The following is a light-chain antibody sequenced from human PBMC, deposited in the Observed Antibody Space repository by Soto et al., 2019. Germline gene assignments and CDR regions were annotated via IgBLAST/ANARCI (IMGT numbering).Light chain of an antibody. CDR3: QQYQNLRT. Sequence: IGMTQSPATLSVSPGERATLSCRASQTIYSNVAWYQQRPGQPPRLLIYRASSRATGIPARFSGSGSGTEFTLTINSLQSEDFAVYYCQQYQNLRTFGQGTKVDIK. CDR1: QTIYSN. J-gene: IGKJ1*01. V-gene: IGKV3-15*01. CDR2: RAS.